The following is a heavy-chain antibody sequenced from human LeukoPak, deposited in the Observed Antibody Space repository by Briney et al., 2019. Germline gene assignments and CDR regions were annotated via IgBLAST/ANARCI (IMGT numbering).Heavy chain of an antibody. CDR2: IYYSGST. CDR3: ARGPPMTTVTTYYYYYMDV. CDR1: GGSISSYY. J-gene: IGHJ6*03. V-gene: IGHV4-59*01. D-gene: IGHD4-11*01. Sequence: SETLSLTCTVSGGSISSYYWSWIQQPPGKGLEWLGYIYYSGSTNYNPSLKSRVTISVDTSKNQFSLKLSSVTAADTAVYYCARGPPMTTVTTYYYYYMDVWGKGTTVTVSS.